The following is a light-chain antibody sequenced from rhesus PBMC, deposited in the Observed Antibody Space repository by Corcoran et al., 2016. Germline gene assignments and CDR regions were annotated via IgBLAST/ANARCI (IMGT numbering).Light chain of an antibody. CDR3: CSYRSGNTFV. J-gene: IGLJ6*01. V-gene: IGLV2-26*02. CDR1: SSDIVTYID. CDR2: GVG. Sequence: QAALTQPPSVSKSLGKSVTIPCPGTSSDIVTYIDVSWYQQYPGKAPRLLIYGVGNRPSGVSDRFSGFKSGSTASLTISGLQAEDEAIYYCCSYRSGNTFVFGSGTKLTVL.